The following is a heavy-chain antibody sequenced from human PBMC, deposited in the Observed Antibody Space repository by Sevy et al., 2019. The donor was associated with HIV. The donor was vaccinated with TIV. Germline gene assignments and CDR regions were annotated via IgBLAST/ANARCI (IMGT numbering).Heavy chain of an antibody. D-gene: IGHD6-19*01. J-gene: IGHJ6*03. CDR3: AKDVSILPYSSGWYSNMDV. CDR2: ISWNGGRT. Sequence: GGSPRLSCAASGFSFDDYAMHWVRQAPGRGLEWVSSISWNGGRTAYAESVRGRFTISRDNAKNSVSLQMNSLRPEDTALYYCAKDVSILPYSSGWYSNMDVWGKGTTVTVSS. V-gene: IGHV3-9*01. CDR1: GFSFDDYA.